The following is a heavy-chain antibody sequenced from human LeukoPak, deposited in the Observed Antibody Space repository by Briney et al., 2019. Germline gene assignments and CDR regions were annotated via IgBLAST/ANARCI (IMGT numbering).Heavy chain of an antibody. CDR2: IHYTGTT. V-gene: IGHV4-39*01. J-gene: IGHJ4*02. Sequence: SETLSFTCTVSGGSIRTSTYYWAWIRQPPGKGLEWIGTIHYTGTTYYNPSLKTRVTISVGTSKNQFSLNLSSVTAAHTTFYYCARLGGYYDPPDYWGQGTLVTVSS. D-gene: IGHD3-22*01. CDR3: ARLGGYYDPPDY. CDR1: GGSIRTSTYY.